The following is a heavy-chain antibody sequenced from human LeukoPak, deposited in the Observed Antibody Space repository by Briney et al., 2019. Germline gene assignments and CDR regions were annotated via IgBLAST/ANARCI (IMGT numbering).Heavy chain of an antibody. CDR3: ASRNTVTSFDL. D-gene: IGHD4-11*01. Sequence: SETLSLTCTVSGASLSSYYWNWIPQPPGKGLEGIGYIYYSGSTNYNPSLTSRVTISVDTSKNQFSLKLSSVTAADTAVYYCASRNTVTSFDLWGQGTLVRVSS. J-gene: IGHJ5*02. CDR2: IYYSGST. CDR1: GASLSSYY. V-gene: IGHV4-59*01.